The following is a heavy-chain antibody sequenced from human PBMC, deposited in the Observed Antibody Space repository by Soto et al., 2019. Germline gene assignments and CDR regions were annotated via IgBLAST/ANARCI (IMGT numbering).Heavy chain of an antibody. V-gene: IGHV1-3*01. CDR2: INAGNGNT. D-gene: IGHD6-13*01. CDR3: ASSSSSSYYYYYGMDV. J-gene: IGHJ6*02. CDR1: GYTFTSYA. Sequence: ASVKVSCKASGYTFTSYAMHWVRRAPGQRLEWMGWINAGNGNTKYSQKFQGRVTITRDTSASTAYMELSSLRSEDTAVYYCASSSSSSYYYYYGMDVWGQGTTVTVSS.